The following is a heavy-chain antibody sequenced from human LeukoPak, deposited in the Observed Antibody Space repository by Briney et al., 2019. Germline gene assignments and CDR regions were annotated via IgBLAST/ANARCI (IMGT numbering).Heavy chain of an antibody. V-gene: IGHV1-2*06. CDR3: ARGPRYDSSGYHFDY. D-gene: IGHD3-22*01. Sequence: ASVKVSCKAYGYTFTSYYMHWVRQAPGQGLEWMGRINPNSSGTNYAKKFPGRVTMTRDTSISTAYMELSRLRSYVTAVYYGARGPRYDSSGYHFDYWGQGTLVTVSS. J-gene: IGHJ4*02. CDR1: GYTFTSYY. CDR2: INPNSSGT.